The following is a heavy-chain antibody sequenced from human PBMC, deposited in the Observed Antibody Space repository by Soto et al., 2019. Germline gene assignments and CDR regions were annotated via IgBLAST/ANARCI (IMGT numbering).Heavy chain of an antibody. CDR3: ARDGIVVVPAATYYYYYYMDV. J-gene: IGHJ6*03. Sequence: QVQLVESGGGVVQPGRSLRLSCAASGFTFSSYGMHWVRQAPGKGLEWVAVIWYDGRNKYYADSVKGRFTISRDNSKNPMYQQMNSVRAEETAVYYCARDGIVVVPAATYYYYYYMDVWGKGTTVTVSS. CDR2: IWYDGRNK. CDR1: GFTFSSYG. D-gene: IGHD2-2*01. V-gene: IGHV3-33*01.